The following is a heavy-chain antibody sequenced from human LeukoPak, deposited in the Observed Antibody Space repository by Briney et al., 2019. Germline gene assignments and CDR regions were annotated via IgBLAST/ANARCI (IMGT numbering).Heavy chain of an antibody. D-gene: IGHD5/OR15-5a*01. J-gene: IGHJ6*03. CDR1: GFAFSTYG. CDR2: VRSDGSHD. CDR3: ARVYELREEDYYYYMDV. V-gene: IGHV3-30*02. Sequence: GGSLRLSCVASGFAFSTYGMHWVRQAPGKGLEWVAYVRSDGSHDSYADSVKGRFTISRDNAKNSLYLQMNSLRAEDTALYYCARVYELREEDYYYYMDVWGKGTTVTVSS.